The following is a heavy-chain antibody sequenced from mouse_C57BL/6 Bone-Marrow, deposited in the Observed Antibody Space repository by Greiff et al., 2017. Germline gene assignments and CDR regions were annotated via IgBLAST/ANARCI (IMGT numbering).Heavy chain of an antibody. V-gene: IGHV1-42*01. CDR3: AIFYYGSRGWYFDV. J-gene: IGHJ1*03. CDR1: GYSFTGYY. CDR2: INPSTGGT. D-gene: IGHD1-1*01. Sequence: EVKLQESGPELVKPGASVKISCKASGYSFTGYYMNWVKQSPEKSLEWIGEINPSTGGTTYNQKFKAKATLTVDKSSSTAYMQLKSLTSEDSAVYYCAIFYYGSRGWYFDVWGTGTTVTVSS.